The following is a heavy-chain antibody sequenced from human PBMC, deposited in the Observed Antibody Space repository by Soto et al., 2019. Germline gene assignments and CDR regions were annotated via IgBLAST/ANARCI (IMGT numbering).Heavy chain of an antibody. CDR1: GFTFSSYG. CDR3: AREGRYYGSGRKSDYGMDV. V-gene: IGHV3-33*01. CDR2: IWYDGSNK. D-gene: IGHD3-10*01. J-gene: IGHJ6*02. Sequence: QVQLVESGGGVVQPGRSPRLSCAASGFTFSSYGMHWVRQAPGKGLEWVAVIWYDGSNKYYADSVKGRFTISRDNSKNTLYLQMNSLRAEDTAVYYCAREGRYYGSGRKSDYGMDVWGQGTTVTVSS.